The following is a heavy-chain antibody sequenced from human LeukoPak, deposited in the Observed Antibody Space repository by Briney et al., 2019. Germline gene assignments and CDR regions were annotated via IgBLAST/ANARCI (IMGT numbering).Heavy chain of an antibody. CDR2: ISWDGGST. D-gene: IGHD3-3*01. V-gene: IGHV3-43*01. Sequence: GGSLRLSCAASGFTFDDYTLHWVRQAPGKGLQWVSLISWDGGSTYYADSVKGRFTISRDNSKNSLYLQMNSLRTEDTAVYYCAKDRGTREGDFWSGYYDYWGQGTLVTVSS. CDR3: AKDRGTREGDFWSGYYDY. J-gene: IGHJ4*02. CDR1: GFTFDDYT.